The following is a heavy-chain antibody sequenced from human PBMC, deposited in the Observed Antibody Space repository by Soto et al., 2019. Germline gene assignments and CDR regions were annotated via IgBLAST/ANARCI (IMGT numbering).Heavy chain of an antibody. Sequence: GGSLRLSCAASGFTFSSYGMHWVRQAPGKGLEWVAVIWYDGSNKYYADSVKGRFTISRDNSKNTLYLQMNSLRDEDTAVDYCARDRRGDDSLTGVGYWGQGTRVAVGS. CDR1: GFTFSSYG. CDR2: IWYDGSNK. CDR3: ARDRRGDDSLTGVGY. J-gene: IGHJ4*02. D-gene: IGHD3-9*01. V-gene: IGHV3-33*01.